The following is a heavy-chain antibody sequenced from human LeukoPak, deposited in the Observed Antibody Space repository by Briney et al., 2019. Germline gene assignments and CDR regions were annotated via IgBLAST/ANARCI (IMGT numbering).Heavy chain of an antibody. Sequence: NPSETLSLTCTVSGGSLSTTSWWVWLRQPPGKGLEWIGEVYYSGGGNNNYNPSLKSRATISIDTSRNQFSLNLRSVTAADTAVYYCARHIYYDSSAYWPYDAFDIWGQGTMVTVSS. CDR1: GGSLSTTSW. V-gene: IGHV4-4*02. J-gene: IGHJ3*02. CDR3: ARHIYYDSSAYWPYDAFDI. D-gene: IGHD3-22*01. CDR2: VYYSGGGNN.